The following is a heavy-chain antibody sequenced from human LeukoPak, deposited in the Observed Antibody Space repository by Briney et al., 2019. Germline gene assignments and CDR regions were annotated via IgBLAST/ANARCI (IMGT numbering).Heavy chain of an antibody. CDR1: GGSISSGSYY. V-gene: IGHV4-61*02. J-gene: IGHJ4*02. D-gene: IGHD1-26*01. CDR2: IYTSGST. Sequence: PSETLSLTCTVSGGSISSGSYYWSWIRQPAGKGLEWIGRIYTSGSTNYNPSLKSRVTISVDTSKNQFSLKLSSVTAADTAVYYCARGGELSNDYWGQRTLVTVSS. CDR3: ARGGELSNDY.